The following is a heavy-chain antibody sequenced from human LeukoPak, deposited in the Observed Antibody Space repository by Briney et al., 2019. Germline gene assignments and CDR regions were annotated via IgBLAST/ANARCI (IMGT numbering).Heavy chain of an antibody. CDR1: GGSFSGYY. V-gene: IGHV4-34*01. CDR3: ARQGRSSSPVWGSYRSTNWFDP. CDR2: INHSGST. J-gene: IGHJ5*02. Sequence: SETLSLTCAVYGGSFSGYYWSWIRHPPGKGLEWIGEINHSGSTKYNPSLKSRVTISVDTSKSQFSLKLSSVTAADTAVYYCARQGRSSSPVWGSYRSTNWFDPWGQGTLVTVSS. D-gene: IGHD3-16*02.